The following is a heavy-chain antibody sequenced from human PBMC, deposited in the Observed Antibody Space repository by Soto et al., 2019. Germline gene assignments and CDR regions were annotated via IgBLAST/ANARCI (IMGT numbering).Heavy chain of an antibody. Sequence: QVQLVQSGAEVKKPGSSVRVSCKASGGTIRSYAISWVRQAPGQGLEWIGGIIPIFGTANYAQKFQGRLTIIXXEXTXXAYMELSSLRSEDTAVYYCARSDYCGGDCYAFLDYWGQGTLVTVPS. D-gene: IGHD2-21*02. J-gene: IGHJ4*02. CDR3: ARSDYCGGDCYAFLDY. CDR1: GGTIRSYA. V-gene: IGHV1-69*05. CDR2: IIPIFGTA.